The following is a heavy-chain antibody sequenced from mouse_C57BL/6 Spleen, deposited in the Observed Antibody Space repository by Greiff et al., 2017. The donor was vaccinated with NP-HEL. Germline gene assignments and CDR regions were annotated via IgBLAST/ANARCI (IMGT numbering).Heavy chain of an antibody. CDR1: GYSITSGYY. D-gene: IGHD1-1*01. CDR3: ARRAVVARDWYFDV. V-gene: IGHV3-6*01. J-gene: IGHJ1*03. CDR2: ISYDGSN. Sequence: EVKLQESGPGLVKPSQSLSLTCSVTGYSITSGYYWNWIRQFPGNKLEWMGYISYDGSNNYNPSLKNRISITRDTSKNQFFLKLNSVTTEDTATYYCARRAVVARDWYFDVWGTGTTVTVSS.